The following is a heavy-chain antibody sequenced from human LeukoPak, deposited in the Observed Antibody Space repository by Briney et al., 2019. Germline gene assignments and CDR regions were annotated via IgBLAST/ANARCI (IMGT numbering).Heavy chain of an antibody. Sequence: SGTLSLTCAVSGGSISSSNWWSWVRQPPGKGLEWIGEIYHSGSTDYNPSLKSRVTISVDRSKNQFSLKLSSVTAADTAVYYCARDHSSSWDDAFDIWGQGTKVTVSS. CDR2: IYHSGST. CDR1: GGSISSSNW. CDR3: ARDHSSSWDDAFDI. D-gene: IGHD6-13*01. J-gene: IGHJ3*02. V-gene: IGHV4-4*02.